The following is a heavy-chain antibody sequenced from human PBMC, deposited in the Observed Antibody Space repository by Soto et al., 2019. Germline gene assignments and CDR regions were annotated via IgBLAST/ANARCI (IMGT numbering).Heavy chain of an antibody. CDR2: IKSKTDGGTT. D-gene: IGHD1-26*01. Sequence: EVQLVESGGGLVKPGGSLRLSCAASGFTFSNAWMSWVRQAPGKGLEWGGRIKSKTDGGTTDYAASVKGRFTISRDDSKNTLYLQMNSRQTEDTAVYYCTTESVGSFDYWGQGTLVTVSS. CDR1: GFTFSNAW. CDR3: TTESVGSFDY. V-gene: IGHV3-15*01. J-gene: IGHJ4*02.